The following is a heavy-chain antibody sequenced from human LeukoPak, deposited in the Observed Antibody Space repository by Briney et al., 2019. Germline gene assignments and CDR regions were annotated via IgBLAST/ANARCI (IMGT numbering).Heavy chain of an antibody. J-gene: IGHJ3*02. D-gene: IGHD6-6*01. CDR3: ARSHSSSSDAFDI. V-gene: IGHV3-21*01. CDR2: ISSSSSYI. CDR1: GFTFNNYN. Sequence: GGSLRLSCAASGFTFNNYNMNWVRQAPGKGLEWVSSISSSSSYIYYADSVKGRFTISRDNAKNSLYLQMNSLRAEDTAVYYCARSHSSSSDAFDIWGQGTMVTVSS.